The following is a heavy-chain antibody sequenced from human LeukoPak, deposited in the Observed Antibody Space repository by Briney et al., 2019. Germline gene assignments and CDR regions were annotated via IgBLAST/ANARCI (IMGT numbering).Heavy chain of an antibody. J-gene: IGHJ4*02. CDR1: GFTFDDYG. CDR3: ARAGLYNWNYEGTAYFDY. CDR2: INWNGGST. Sequence: PGGTLRLSCAASGFTFDDYGMSWVRQAPGKGLEWVSGINWNGGSTGYADSVKGRFTISRDNAKNSLYLQMNSLRAEDTALYYCARAGLYNWNYEGTAYFDYWGQGTLVTVSS. V-gene: IGHV3-20*04. D-gene: IGHD1-7*01.